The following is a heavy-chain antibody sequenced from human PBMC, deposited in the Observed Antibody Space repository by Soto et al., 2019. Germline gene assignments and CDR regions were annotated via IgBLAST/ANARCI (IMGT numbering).Heavy chain of an antibody. Sequence: SETLSLTCTVSGGSISSGGYYWSWIRQHPGKGLDWIGYIYYSGSTYYNPSLKSRVTISVDTSKNQFSLKLSSVTAADTAVYYCARDFLGCGGDCYSAGYSYYGMDVWGQGTTVTVSS. CDR1: GGSISSGGYY. CDR3: ARDFLGCGGDCYSAGYSYYGMDV. D-gene: IGHD2-21*02. CDR2: IYYSGST. V-gene: IGHV4-31*03. J-gene: IGHJ6*02.